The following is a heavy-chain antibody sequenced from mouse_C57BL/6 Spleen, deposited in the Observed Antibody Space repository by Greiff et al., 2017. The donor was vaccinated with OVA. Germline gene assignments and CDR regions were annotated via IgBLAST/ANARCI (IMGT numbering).Heavy chain of an antibody. J-gene: IGHJ2*01. CDR2: INPNNGGT. V-gene: IGHV1-26*01. D-gene: IGHD2-4*01. CDR3: ARRGYDYDVDFDY. CDR1: GYTFTDYY. Sequence: VQLQQSGPELVKPGASVKISCKASGYTFTDYYMNWVKQSHGQSLEWIGDINPNNGGTSYNQKFKGKATLTVDKSSSTAYMELRSLTSEDSAVYYCARRGYDYDVDFDYWGQGTTLTVSS.